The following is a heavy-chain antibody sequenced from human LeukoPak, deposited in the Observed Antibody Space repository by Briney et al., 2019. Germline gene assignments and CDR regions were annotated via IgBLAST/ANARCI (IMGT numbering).Heavy chain of an antibody. Sequence: PGGSLRLSCAASGFTFSDYYMSWIRQAPGKGLEWVSYISSSGSTIYYADSVKGRFTISRDNAKNSLYLQINSLRPENTPVNYGAREGGRAPLDYWGQGTLVTVSS. CDR3: AREGGRAPLDY. D-gene: IGHD1-26*01. V-gene: IGHV3-11*01. CDR1: GFTFSDYY. J-gene: IGHJ4*02. CDR2: ISSSGSTI.